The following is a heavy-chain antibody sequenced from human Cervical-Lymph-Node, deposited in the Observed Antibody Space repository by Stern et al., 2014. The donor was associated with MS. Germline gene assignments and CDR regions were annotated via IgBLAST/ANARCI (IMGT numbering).Heavy chain of an antibody. Sequence: EVQLEESGGGLVQPGGSLRLSCAASGFTFSSYDMHWVRQATGKGLEWVSAIGTAGDTYYPGSVKGRFTISRENAKNPLYLQMNSLRAGDTAVYYCARARTSYYDSSNYFDYWGQGTLVTVSS. V-gene: IGHV3-13*01. CDR2: IGTAGDT. CDR3: ARARTSYYDSSNYFDY. CDR1: GFTFSSYD. D-gene: IGHD3-22*01. J-gene: IGHJ4*02.